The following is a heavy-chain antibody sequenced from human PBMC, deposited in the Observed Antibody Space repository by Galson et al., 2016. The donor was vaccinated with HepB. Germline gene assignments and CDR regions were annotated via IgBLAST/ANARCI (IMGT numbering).Heavy chain of an antibody. Sequence: SETLSLTCTVSGDSISTYYWSWIRQPPGKGLEWIGYIFHTGSSDYSPSLKSRVSMSVDTSKNQVSVKLRSVAAADTAVYYCARAHCSGGSCFFVDYWGQGILVTVSS. D-gene: IGHD2-15*01. CDR3: ARAHCSGGSCFFVDY. CDR2: IFHTGSS. J-gene: IGHJ4*02. CDR1: GDSISTYY. V-gene: IGHV4-59*01.